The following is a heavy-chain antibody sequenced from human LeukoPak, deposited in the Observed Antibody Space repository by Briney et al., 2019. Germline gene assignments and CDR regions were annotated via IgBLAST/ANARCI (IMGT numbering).Heavy chain of an antibody. J-gene: IGHJ4*02. Sequence: SETLSLTCTVSGVSISIYYWSWIRQPPGKGLEWIGYIYYSGSTNYNPSLKSRVTISVDTPKNQFSLKLSSVTAADTAVYYCARLYYDSSGHYWGQGTLVSVSS. D-gene: IGHD3-22*01. CDR1: GVSISIYY. CDR2: IYYSGST. V-gene: IGHV4-59*01. CDR3: ARLYYDSSGHY.